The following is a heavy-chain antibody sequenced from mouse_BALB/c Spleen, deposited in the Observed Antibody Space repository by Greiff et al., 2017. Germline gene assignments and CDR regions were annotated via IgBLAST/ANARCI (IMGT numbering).Heavy chain of an antibody. D-gene: IGHD2-3*01. Sequence: LQQPGSELVRPGASVKLSCKASGYTFTSYWMHWVKQRHGQGLEWIGNIYPGSGSTNYDEKFKSKGTLTVDTSSSTAYMHLSSLTSEDSAVYYCTRDGYDAMDYWGQGTSVTVSS. CDR1: GYTFTSYW. V-gene: IGHV1S22*01. J-gene: IGHJ4*01. CDR2: IYPGSGST. CDR3: TRDGYDAMDY.